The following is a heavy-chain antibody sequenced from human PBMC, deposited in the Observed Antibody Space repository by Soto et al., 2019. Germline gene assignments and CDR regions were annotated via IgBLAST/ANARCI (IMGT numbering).Heavy chain of an antibody. Sequence: SVKVSCKAPGGTFSSYTISWVRQAPGQGLEWMGRIIPILGIANYAQKFPGRVTITADKSTSTAYMELSSLRSEDTAVYYCARDTRSYGYPYWGQGTLVTVSS. CDR1: GGTFSSYT. V-gene: IGHV1-69*04. CDR2: IIPILGIA. D-gene: IGHD5-18*01. J-gene: IGHJ4*02. CDR3: ARDTRSYGYPY.